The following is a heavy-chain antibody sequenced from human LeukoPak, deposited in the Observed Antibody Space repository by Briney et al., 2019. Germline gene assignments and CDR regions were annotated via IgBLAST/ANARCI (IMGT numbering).Heavy chain of an antibody. CDR2: ISGGGSNT. CDR1: GFTFSTYP. Sequence: GGSLRLSCAASGFTFSTYPISWVRQAPGKGLEGVSAISGGGSNTYYADSVKGRFTISRDNSKNMLYLQMNSLRAEDTAVYYCVKDSVRGYSGYGNDGFEIWGQGTMVTVSS. D-gene: IGHD5-12*01. CDR3: VKDSVRGYSGYGNDGFEI. V-gene: IGHV3-23*01. J-gene: IGHJ3*02.